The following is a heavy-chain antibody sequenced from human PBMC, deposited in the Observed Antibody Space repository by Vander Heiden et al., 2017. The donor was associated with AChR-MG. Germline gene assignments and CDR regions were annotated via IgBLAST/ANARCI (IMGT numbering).Heavy chain of an antibody. CDR2: ISGSGGST. D-gene: IGHD2-15*01. J-gene: IGHJ6*02. CDR3: AKDQGYCSGGSCYSGYYGMDV. V-gene: IGHV3-23*01. Sequence: EVQLLESGGGLVQPGGSLRLPCAASGFTFTSYAMSWVRQAPGKGLEWVPAISGSGGSTYYADSVKGRFTISRDNSKNTLYLQMNSLRAEDTAVYYCAKDQGYCSGGSCYSGYYGMDVWGQGTTVTVSS. CDR1: GFTFTSYA.